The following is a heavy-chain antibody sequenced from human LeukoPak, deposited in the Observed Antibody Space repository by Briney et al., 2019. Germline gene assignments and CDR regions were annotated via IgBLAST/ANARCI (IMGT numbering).Heavy chain of an antibody. J-gene: IGHJ4*02. D-gene: IGHD6-19*01. CDR1: GYTFTGYY. CDR2: INPNSGGT. V-gene: IGHV1-2*02. Sequence: ASVKVSCKASGYTFTGYYMHWVRQAPGQGLEWVGWINPNSGGTNYAQKFQGRVTMTRDTSISTAYMELSRLRSDDTAVYYCARELAVAGPFGDYWGQGTLVTVSS. CDR3: ARELAVAGPFGDY.